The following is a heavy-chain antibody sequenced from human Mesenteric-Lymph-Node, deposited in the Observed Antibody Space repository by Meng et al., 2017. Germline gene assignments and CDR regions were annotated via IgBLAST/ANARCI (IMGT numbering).Heavy chain of an antibody. J-gene: IGHJ2*01. CDR3: ARGVAPAGMLYWYFDL. Sequence: SRPGAGFTFSSYSMNWVRPAPGKGLEWVSSISTSTSIYYADSAKGRFTISRDNAKNSLFLQMNSLRAEDTAVYYCARGVAPAGMLYWYFDLWGRGTLVTVSS. D-gene: IGHD6-13*01. CDR1: GFTFSSYS. CDR2: ISTSTSI. V-gene: IGHV3-21*01.